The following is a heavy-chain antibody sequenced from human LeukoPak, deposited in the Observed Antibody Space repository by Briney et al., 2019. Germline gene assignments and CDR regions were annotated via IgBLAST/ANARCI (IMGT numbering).Heavy chain of an antibody. V-gene: IGHV1-2*02. J-gene: IGHJ4*02. Sequence: ASVKVSCKASGYSFTHHNVHWVRQAPGQALKWMGWIKPNNGDTKFSQKFQDRVTLTSDTSIDTAYMEMSGLTSDDTAIYYCARVLSAVTSTFDYWGQGTLVTVSS. D-gene: IGHD4-17*01. CDR3: ARVLSAVTSTFDY. CDR1: GYSFTHHN. CDR2: IKPNNGDT.